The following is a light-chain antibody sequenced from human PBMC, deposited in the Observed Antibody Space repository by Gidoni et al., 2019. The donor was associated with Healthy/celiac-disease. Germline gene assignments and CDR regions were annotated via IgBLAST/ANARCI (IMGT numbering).Light chain of an antibody. Sequence: DIVMTQSPDSLAVSLGERATINCKSSQSVLYSSNNKNYLAWYQQKPGQPPTLLIYWASTRESGVPDRFSGSGSGTDFTLTISSLQAEDVAVYYCQQYSSTPLTFGQGTKVEIK. CDR3: QQYSSTPLT. CDR1: QSVLYSSNNKNY. J-gene: IGKJ1*01. CDR2: WAS. V-gene: IGKV4-1*01.